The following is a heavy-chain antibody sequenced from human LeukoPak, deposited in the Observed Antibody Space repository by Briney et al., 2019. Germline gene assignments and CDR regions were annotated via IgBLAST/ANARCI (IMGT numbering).Heavy chain of an antibody. J-gene: IGHJ3*02. CDR3: ARAVAGSRDVFDI. V-gene: IGHV1-2*02. D-gene: IGHD6-19*01. Sequence: ASVTVSCMASGYTFTGYYMHWVRQAPGQGLEWMGWINPNSGGTNYAQKFQGRVTITRDTSISTAYMELSRLRSDDTAVYYCARAVAGSRDVFDIWGQGTMVTDSS. CDR2: INPNSGGT. CDR1: GYTFTGYY.